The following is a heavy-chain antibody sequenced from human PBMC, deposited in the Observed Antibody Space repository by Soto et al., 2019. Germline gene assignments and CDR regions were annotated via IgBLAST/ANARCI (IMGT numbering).Heavy chain of an antibody. Sequence: GGSLRLSCAASAFSFSTSWMHWVRQAPGEGLVWVSRINPDGRTINYADSVKGRFTISRDNAKNTLYLQMNILRVEDTAVYFCATAGNYSFDNWGLGTLVTVSS. J-gene: IGHJ4*02. CDR3: ATAGNYSFDN. D-gene: IGHD4-4*01. CDR2: INPDGRTI. V-gene: IGHV3-74*01. CDR1: AFSFSTSW.